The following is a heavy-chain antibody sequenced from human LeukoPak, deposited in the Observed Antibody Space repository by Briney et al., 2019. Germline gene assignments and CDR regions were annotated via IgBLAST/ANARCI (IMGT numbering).Heavy chain of an antibody. CDR2: ISGSGGST. CDR1: GFSFSNYA. CDR3: AKSAYYDASGYYREYYFDY. D-gene: IGHD3-22*01. V-gene: IGHV3-23*01. J-gene: IGHJ4*02. Sequence: PGGSLRLSCVSSGFSFSNYAMSWVRQAPGKGLEWVSSISGSGGSTHYADSVKGRFTISRDKTKNTLYLHMNSLRAEDTAVYYCAKSAYYDASGYYREYYFDYWGQGTLVTVSS.